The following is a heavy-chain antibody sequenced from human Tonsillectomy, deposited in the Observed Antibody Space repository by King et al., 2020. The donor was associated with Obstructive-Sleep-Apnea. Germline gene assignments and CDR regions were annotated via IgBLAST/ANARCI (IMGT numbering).Heavy chain of an antibody. Sequence: VQLVESGGGLVQPGGSLRLSCAASGFTFSAYWMSWGRQAPGKGLEWVASIKADGSEKYYVDSVKGRFTISRDNAKSSLYLQMNSLRAEDTTLYSCARDGSTGAFDYWGQGTLVTVSS. CDR3: ARDGSTGAFDY. J-gene: IGHJ4*02. D-gene: IGHD1-1*01. CDR2: IKADGSEK. CDR1: GFTFSAYW. V-gene: IGHV3-7*04.